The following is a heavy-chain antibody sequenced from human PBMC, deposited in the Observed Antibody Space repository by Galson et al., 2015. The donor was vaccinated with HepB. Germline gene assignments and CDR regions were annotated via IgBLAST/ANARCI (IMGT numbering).Heavy chain of an antibody. V-gene: IGHV1-69*13. Sequence: SVKVSCKASGGTFSSYAISWVRQAPGQGLEWMGGIIPIFGTANYAQKFQGRVTITADESTSTAYMELSSLRSEDTAVYYCARRTDYYDSGVPAFDIWGQGTMVTVSS. CDR1: GGTFSSYA. CDR3: ARRTDYYDSGVPAFDI. D-gene: IGHD3-22*01. CDR2: IIPIFGTA. J-gene: IGHJ3*02.